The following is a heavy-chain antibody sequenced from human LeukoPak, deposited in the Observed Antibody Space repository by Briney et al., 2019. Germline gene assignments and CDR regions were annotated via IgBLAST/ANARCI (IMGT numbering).Heavy chain of an antibody. D-gene: IGHD6-19*01. CDR1: GGSFSGYY. V-gene: IGHV4-34*01. J-gene: IGHJ4*02. Sequence: SETLSLTCAVYGGSFSGYYWSWIRQPPGKGLEWIGEINHSGTTNYNPSLKSRVTISVDTSKNQFSLKLSSVTAADTAVYYCARFGSGWYYFDYWGQGALVTVSS. CDR3: ARFGSGWYYFDY. CDR2: INHSGTT.